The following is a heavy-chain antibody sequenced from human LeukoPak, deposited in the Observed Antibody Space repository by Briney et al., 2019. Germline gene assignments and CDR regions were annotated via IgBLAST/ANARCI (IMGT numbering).Heavy chain of an antibody. V-gene: IGHV1-69*13. CDR3: AEGRYFDWLLTPYYYGMDV. Sequence: SVKVSCKASGGTFSSYAISWVRQAPGQGLEWMGGIIPIFGTANYAQKFQGRVTITADESTSTAYMELSSLRSEDTAVYYCAEGRYFDWLLTPYYYGMDVWGQGTTVTVSS. CDR1: GGTFSSYA. D-gene: IGHD3-9*01. J-gene: IGHJ6*02. CDR2: IIPIFGTA.